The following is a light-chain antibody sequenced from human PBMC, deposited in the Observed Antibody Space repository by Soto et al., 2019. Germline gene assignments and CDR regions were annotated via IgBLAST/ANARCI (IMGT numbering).Light chain of an antibody. J-gene: IGKJ3*01. CDR1: QSVSSN. V-gene: IGKV3-15*01. CDR2: GAS. Sequence: EIVMTQSPATLSVSPGERATLSCRASQSVSSNLAWYQQKPGQAPRLLIYGASTRATGIPARFSGSGSGTAFTLTISSLQSEDFAVYYCQQGFTFGPGTKVDIK. CDR3: QQGFT.